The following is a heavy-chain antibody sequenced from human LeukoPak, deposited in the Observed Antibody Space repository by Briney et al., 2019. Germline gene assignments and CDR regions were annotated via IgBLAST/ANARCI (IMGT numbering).Heavy chain of an antibody. CDR2: IKQDGSEK. CDR3: ARGPFDY. CDR1: GFDFSSYG. Sequence: GGSLRLSCAASGFDFSSYGMHWVRQAPGKGLEWVANIKQDGSEKYYVDSVKGRFTISRDNAKNSLYLQMNSLRAEDTAVYYCARGPFDYWGQGTLVTVSS. V-gene: IGHV3-7*01. J-gene: IGHJ4*02.